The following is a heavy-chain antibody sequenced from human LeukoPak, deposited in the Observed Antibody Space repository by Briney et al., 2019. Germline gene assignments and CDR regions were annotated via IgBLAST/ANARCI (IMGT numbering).Heavy chain of an antibody. CDR3: ARVQLGYCSSTSCYTFDY. CDR1: GFIVSSNY. J-gene: IGHJ4*02. Sequence: GGSLRLSCAASGFIVSSNYMSWVRQAPGKGPEWVSVIYSDGSTYYADSVKGRFTISRDNSKNTLYLQMNSLRAEDTAVYYCARVQLGYCSSTSCYTFDYWGQGTLVTVSS. D-gene: IGHD2-2*01. CDR2: IYSDGST. V-gene: IGHV3-53*01.